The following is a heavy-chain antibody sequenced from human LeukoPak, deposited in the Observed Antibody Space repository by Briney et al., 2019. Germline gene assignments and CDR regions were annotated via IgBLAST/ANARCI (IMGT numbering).Heavy chain of an antibody. D-gene: IGHD1-1*01. CDR2: IYHSGST. CDR1: GGSISSGGYY. CDR3: ARDAGHQLSRRNYYAMDV. V-gene: IGHV4-30-2*01. J-gene: IGHJ6*02. Sequence: SQTLSLTCTVSGGSISSGGYYWSWIRQPPGKGLEWIGYIYHSGSTYYNPSLKSRVTLSVDRSKNQFSLKLSSVTAADTAVYYCARDAGHQLSRRNYYAMDVWGQGTTVTVSS.